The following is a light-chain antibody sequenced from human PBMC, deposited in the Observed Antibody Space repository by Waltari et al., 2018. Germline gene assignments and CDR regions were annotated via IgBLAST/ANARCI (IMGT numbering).Light chain of an antibody. J-gene: IGKJ1*01. Sequence: DIQMTQSPSSLSASVGTRVTITCRASQSISSYLNWYHQKPGKAPKLLISAASSLQSGVPSRFSGSGSGTDFTLTISSLQPEDFATYYCQQSYSAPWTFGQGTKVEIK. CDR2: AAS. CDR1: QSISSY. V-gene: IGKV1-39*01. CDR3: QQSYSAPWT.